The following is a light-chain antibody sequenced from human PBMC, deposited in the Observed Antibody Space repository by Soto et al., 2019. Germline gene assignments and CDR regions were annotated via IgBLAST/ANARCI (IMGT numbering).Light chain of an antibody. CDR1: QSVSNW. CDR3: QQYDSYSLT. CDR2: DVS. Sequence: DIQMTQSPSTLSASVGERVTITCRASQSVSNWLAWYQQKPGKDPKLLIYDVSSLESGVPSRFSGSGSGTEFILTISSLQPDDFATYYCQQYDSYSLTFDQGTKVDIK. V-gene: IGKV1-5*01. J-gene: IGKJ1*01.